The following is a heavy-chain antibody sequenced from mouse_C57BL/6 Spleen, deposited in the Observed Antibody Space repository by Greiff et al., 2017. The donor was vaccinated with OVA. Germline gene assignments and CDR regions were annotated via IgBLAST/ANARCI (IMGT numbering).Heavy chain of an antibody. J-gene: IGHJ3*01. V-gene: IGHV1-55*01. CDR3: EIYDYDAGCAY. CDR2: IYPGSGST. D-gene: IGHD2-4*01. Sequence: QVQLKQPGAELVKPGASVKMSCKASGYTFTSYWITWVKQRPGQGLEWIGDIYPGSGSTNYNEKFKSKATLTVDTSSRTADMWRRSLTYADSAVCYCEIYDYDAGCAYWGQGTLVTVSA. CDR1: GYTFTSYW.